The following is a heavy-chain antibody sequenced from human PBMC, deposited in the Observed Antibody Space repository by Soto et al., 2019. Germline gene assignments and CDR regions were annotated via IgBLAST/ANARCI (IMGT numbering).Heavy chain of an antibody. D-gene: IGHD6-13*01. V-gene: IGHV4-39*01. CDR1: GGSISSSSYY. Sequence: SETLSLTCTVSGGSISSSSYYWGWIRQPPGKGLEWIGSIYYSGSTYYNPSLKSRVPISVDTSKNQFSLKLSSVTAADTAVYYCARIAAAGTFRVYYYYYMDVWGKGTTVTVSS. CDR3: ARIAAAGTFRVYYYYYMDV. CDR2: IYYSGST. J-gene: IGHJ6*03.